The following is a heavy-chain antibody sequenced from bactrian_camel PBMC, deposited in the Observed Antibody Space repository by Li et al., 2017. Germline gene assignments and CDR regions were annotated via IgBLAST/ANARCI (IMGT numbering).Heavy chain of an antibody. J-gene: IGHJ4*01. V-gene: IGHV3S53*01. CDR1: GRISRIAC. D-gene: IGHD6*01. Sequence: HVQLVESGGGSVQAGGSLTLSCAASGRISRIACMGWFRQAPGKEREGVATLDADGDTVYADDVKGRFTISKENAKNILYLQMNSLKPEDTAIYYCAADEWRGTVECQARRLLNYWGLGTQVTVS. CDR3: AADEWRGTVECQARRLLNY. CDR2: LDADGDT.